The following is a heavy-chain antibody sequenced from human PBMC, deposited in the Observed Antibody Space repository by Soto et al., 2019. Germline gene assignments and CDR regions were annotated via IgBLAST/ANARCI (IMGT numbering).Heavy chain of an antibody. CDR1: GDTDTNYV. CDR3: EAEMTFGKLSVV. CDR2: IVPKFGTT. V-gene: IGHV1-69*01. Sequence: QVQLVQSGAEVKKPGSSVKVSCKDSGDTDTNYVISWVRQAPGQGLAWMGGIVPKFGTTYSAQKLQDRLTITADESTSTVYMPLSSLRLDDPAVYYCEAEMTFGKLSVVWGQGTTVNVSS. D-gene: IGHD3-16*02. J-gene: IGHJ6*02.